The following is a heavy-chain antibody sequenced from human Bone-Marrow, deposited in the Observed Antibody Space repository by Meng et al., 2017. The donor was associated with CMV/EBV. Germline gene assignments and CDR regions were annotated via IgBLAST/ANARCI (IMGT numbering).Heavy chain of an antibody. CDR1: GGTFSSYA. Sequence: SVKVSCKASGGTFSSYAISWVRQAPGQGLEWMGGIIPILGIANYAQKFQGRVTITADKSTSTAYMELSSLGSEDTAVYYCARAYGPYCSRTSCHTGGWNEDYYYGMDVWGQGTTVTVSS. CDR2: IIPILGIA. J-gene: IGHJ6*02. D-gene: IGHD2-2*02. CDR3: ARAYGPYCSRTSCHTGGWNEDYYYGMDV. V-gene: IGHV1-69*10.